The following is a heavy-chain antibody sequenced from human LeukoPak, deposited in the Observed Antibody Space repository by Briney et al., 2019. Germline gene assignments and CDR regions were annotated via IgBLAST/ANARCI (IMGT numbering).Heavy chain of an antibody. V-gene: IGHV1-3*02. Sequence: ASVKVSCKASGYTFTNYALHWVRQAPGQRLEWLGWTNGATGNTRFSQDFQDRLTITIDTSASTAYMGLSSLRAEDTAVYYCARSPGGNARSFLDYWGQGTLVTVSS. J-gene: IGHJ4*02. CDR1: GYTFTNYA. CDR3: ARSPGGNARSFLDY. CDR2: TNGATGNT. D-gene: IGHD1-14*01.